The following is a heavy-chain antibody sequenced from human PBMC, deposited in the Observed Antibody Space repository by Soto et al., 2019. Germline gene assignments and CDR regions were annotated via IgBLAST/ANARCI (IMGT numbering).Heavy chain of an antibody. CDR1: GGSISIYY. Sequence: WETLSLTCTVSGGSISIYYWSWIRQPPGKGLEWIGYIYYSGSTNYNPSLKSRVTISVDTSKNQFSLKLSSVTAADTAVYYCARISSSWYYFDYWGQGTLVTVSS. CDR2: IYYSGST. CDR3: ARISSSWYYFDY. V-gene: IGHV4-59*01. D-gene: IGHD6-13*01. J-gene: IGHJ4*02.